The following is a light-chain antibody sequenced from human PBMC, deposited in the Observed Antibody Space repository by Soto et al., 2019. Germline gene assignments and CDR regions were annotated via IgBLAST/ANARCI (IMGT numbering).Light chain of an antibody. J-gene: IGLJ1*01. V-gene: IGLV2-14*01. CDR2: EVN. CDR3: SSFTTSSTYV. CDR1: SSDIGAYNY. Sequence: QSVLTQPASVSGSPGQSITISCTGTSSDIGAYNYVSWYQQYPGRAPKLMIYEVNNRPSGVSNRFSGSKSGNTASLTISGLQAEDAADYYCSSFTTSSTYVVGAGTKVTVL.